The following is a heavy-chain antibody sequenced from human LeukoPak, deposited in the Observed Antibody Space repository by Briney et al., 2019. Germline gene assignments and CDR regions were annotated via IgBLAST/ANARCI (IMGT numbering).Heavy chain of an antibody. CDR2: ISYDGSNK. D-gene: IGHD2-15*01. Sequence: GGSLRLSCAASGFTFSSHGMHCVRQAPGKGLEWVALISYDGSNKYYADSVKGRFTISRDNSKNTLYLQMNSLRAEDTAAYYCAKRGYCSGSTCYSFHFDYWGQGTQVTVSS. CDR3: AKRGYCSGSTCYSFHFDY. V-gene: IGHV3-30*18. J-gene: IGHJ4*02. CDR1: GFTFSSHG.